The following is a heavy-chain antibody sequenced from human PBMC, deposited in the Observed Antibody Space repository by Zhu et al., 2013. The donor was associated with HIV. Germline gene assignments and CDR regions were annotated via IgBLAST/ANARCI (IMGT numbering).Heavy chain of an antibody. D-gene: IGHD6-13*01. CDR2: INPNSGGT. V-gene: IGHV1-2*02. J-gene: IGHJ6*03. CDR1: GYTFTGYY. CDR3: ASEYTIAAAGPYYYYMDV. Sequence: QVQLVQSGAEVKKPGASVKVSCKASGYTFTGYYMHWVRQAPGQGLEWMGWINPNSGGTNYAQKFQGRVTMTRDTSISTAYMELSRLRSDDTAVYYCASEYTIAAAGPYYYYMDVWGKGTTVTVSS.